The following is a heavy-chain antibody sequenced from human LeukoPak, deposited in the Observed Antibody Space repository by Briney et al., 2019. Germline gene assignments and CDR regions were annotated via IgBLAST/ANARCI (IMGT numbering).Heavy chain of an antibody. D-gene: IGHD3-22*01. CDR3: ARADSSGYQPFQH. CDR2: IIPIFGTA. CDR1: GGTFSSYA. J-gene: IGHJ1*01. V-gene: IGHV1-69*13. Sequence: GASVKVSCKASGGTFSSYAISWVRQAPGQGLEWMGGIIPIFGTANYAQKFQGRVTITADESTSTAYMELSSLRSEDTAVYYCARADSSGYQPFQHWGQGTLVTVSS.